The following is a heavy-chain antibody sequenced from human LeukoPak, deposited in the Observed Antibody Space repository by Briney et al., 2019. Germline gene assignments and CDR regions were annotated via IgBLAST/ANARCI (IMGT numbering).Heavy chain of an antibody. V-gene: IGHV4-59*01. J-gene: IGHJ4*02. CDR2: IYYSGST. CDR3: ARDIDYGGNSGGFDY. D-gene: IGHD4-23*01. CDR1: GGSISSYY. Sequence: PSETLSLTCTVSGGSISSYYWSWIRQPPGKGLEWIGYIYYSGSTNYNPSLKSRVTISVDTSKNQFSLKLSSVTAADTAAYYCARDIDYGGNSGGFDYWGQGTLVTVSS.